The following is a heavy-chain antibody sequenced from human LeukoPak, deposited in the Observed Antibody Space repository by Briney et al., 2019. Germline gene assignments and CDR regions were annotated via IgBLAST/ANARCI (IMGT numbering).Heavy chain of an antibody. CDR1: GFIFSNYG. CDR2: ISASGSAT. CDR3: AKENPVGGTNYFDY. D-gene: IGHD1-26*01. V-gene: IGHV3-23*01. J-gene: IGHJ4*02. Sequence: GGSLRLSCAASGFIFSNYGMNWVRQAPGKGLEWVAAISASGSATSYADSVKGRFTISRDNSKNTLSLQMNSLRAEDTAVYYCAKENPVGGTNYFDYWGQGTLVTVPS.